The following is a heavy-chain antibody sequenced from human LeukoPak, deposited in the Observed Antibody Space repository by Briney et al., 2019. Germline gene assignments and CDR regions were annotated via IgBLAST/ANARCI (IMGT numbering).Heavy chain of an antibody. CDR3: ARDSRILTGYYSDY. CDR2: IYTSGST. Sequence: SSETLSLTCTVSGGSISSYYWSWIRQPAGKGLEWIGRIYTSGSTNYNPSLKSRVTMSVDTSKNQFSLKLSSVTAADTAVYYCARDSRILTGYYSDYWGQGTLVTVSS. CDR1: GGSISSYY. J-gene: IGHJ4*02. D-gene: IGHD3-9*01. V-gene: IGHV4-4*07.